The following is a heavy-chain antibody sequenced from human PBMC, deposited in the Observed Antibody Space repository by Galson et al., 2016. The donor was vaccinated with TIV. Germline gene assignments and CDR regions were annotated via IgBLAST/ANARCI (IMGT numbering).Heavy chain of an antibody. CDR3: ARLTPCGGDCYYFDY. CDR1: GGTFNNYP. CDR2: ILPLSAIA. J-gene: IGHJ4*02. D-gene: IGHD2-21*02. V-gene: IGHV1-69*13. Sequence: SVKVSCKASGGTFNNYPITWVRQAPGQGLEWMGGILPLSAIADNAQKFQGRISITADESRTTVYMELSSLRSEDTAMYYCARLTPCGGDCYYFDYWGQGTLVTVSA.